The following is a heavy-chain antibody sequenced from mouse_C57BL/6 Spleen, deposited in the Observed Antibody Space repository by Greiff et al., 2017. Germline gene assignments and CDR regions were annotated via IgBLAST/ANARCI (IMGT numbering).Heavy chain of an antibody. Sequence: VQLQQSGPVLVKPGASVKMSCKASGYTFTDYYMNWVKQSHGKSLEWIGVINPYNGGTSYNQKFKGKATLTVDKSSSTAYMELNSLTSEDSAVYYCARRGTGAWFAYWGQGTLVTVSA. J-gene: IGHJ3*01. D-gene: IGHD4-1*01. CDR2: INPYNGGT. CDR1: GYTFTDYY. V-gene: IGHV1-19*01. CDR3: ARRGTGAWFAY.